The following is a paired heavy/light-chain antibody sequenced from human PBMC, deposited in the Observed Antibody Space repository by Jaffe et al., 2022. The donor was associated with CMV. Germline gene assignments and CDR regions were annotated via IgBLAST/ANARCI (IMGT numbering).Light chain of an antibody. CDR3: QQLNSYPMYT. CDR2: AAS. J-gene: IGKJ2*01. CDR1: QGISSY. V-gene: IGKV1-9*01. Sequence: IQLTQSPSSLSASVGDRVTITCRASQGISSYLAWYQQKPGKAPKLLIYAASTLQSGVPSRFSGSGSGTDFTLTISSLQPEDFATYYCQQLNSYPMYTFGQGTKLEIK.
Heavy chain of an antibody. J-gene: IGHJ4*02. D-gene: IGHD2-15*01. V-gene: IGHV1-69*09. CDR3: ARAEIYCSGGSCYSEAFDY. CDR2: IIPILGIA. CDR1: GGTFSSYA. Sequence: QVQLVQSGAEVKKPGSSVKVSCKASGGTFSSYAISWVRQAPGQGLEWMGRIIPILGIANYAQKFQGRVTITADKSTSTAYMELSSLRSEDTAVYYCARAEIYCSGGSCYSEAFDYWGQGTLVTVSS.